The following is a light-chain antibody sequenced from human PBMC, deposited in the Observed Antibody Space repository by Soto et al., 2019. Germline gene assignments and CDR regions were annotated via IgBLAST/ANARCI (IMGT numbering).Light chain of an antibody. CDR2: GAS. Sequence: TLSCRASQSVASNLAWYQQKPGQAPRLLISGASTRATGIPDRFSGSGSGTDFTLTISRLEPEDFAVYYCQQYGNSPRTFGQGTKVDIK. J-gene: IGKJ1*01. V-gene: IGKV3-20*01. CDR1: QSVASN. CDR3: QQYGNSPRT.